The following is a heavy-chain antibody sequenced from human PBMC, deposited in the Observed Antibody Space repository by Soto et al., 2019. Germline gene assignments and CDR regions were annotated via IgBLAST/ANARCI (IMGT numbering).Heavy chain of an antibody. D-gene: IGHD1-7*01. V-gene: IGHV4-4*07. Sequence: ASETLSLTCTVSGAYVSDFPWSWIRQPAGKGLEWIGRITVNGITQYTPSFRSRVTMSMDTSRNQFSLNLQSATAADTALYYCARESGENWTYEAHWGQGTLVTVSS. CDR1: GAYVSDFP. CDR2: ITVNGIT. J-gene: IGHJ1*01. CDR3: ARESGENWTYEAH.